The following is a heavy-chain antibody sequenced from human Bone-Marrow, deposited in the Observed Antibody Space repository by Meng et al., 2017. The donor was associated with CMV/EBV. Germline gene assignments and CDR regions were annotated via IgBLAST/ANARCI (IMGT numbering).Heavy chain of an antibody. D-gene: IGHD2-2*01. CDR1: GFSFSNAW. V-gene: IGHV3-15*01. CDR3: ASYYCSSTSCYGMDV. J-gene: IGHJ6*01. CDR2: IKSKTDGGTT. Sequence: GESLKISCAGSGFSFSNAWMSWVRQAPGKGLEWVGRIKSKTDGGTTDYVAPVKGRFNISRDDSKNTLYLQMNSLRAEDTAVYYCASYYCSSTSCYGMDVWGQGTTVTGSS.